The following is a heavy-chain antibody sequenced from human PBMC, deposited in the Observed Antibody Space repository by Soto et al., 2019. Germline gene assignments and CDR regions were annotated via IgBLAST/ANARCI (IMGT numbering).Heavy chain of an antibody. J-gene: IGHJ5*02. CDR3: ARDTRKGYCSSTSCYTLWFDP. D-gene: IGHD2-2*02. V-gene: IGHV1-69*01. Sequence: KVSCKASGGTFSSYAISWVRQAPGQGLEWMGGIIPIFGTANYAQKFQGRVTITADESTSTAYMELSSLRSEDTAVYYCARDTRKGYCSSTSCYTLWFDPWGQGTLVT. CDR1: GGTFSSYA. CDR2: IIPIFGTA.